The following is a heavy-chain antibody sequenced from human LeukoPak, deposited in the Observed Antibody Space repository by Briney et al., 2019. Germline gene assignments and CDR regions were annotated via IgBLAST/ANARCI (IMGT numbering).Heavy chain of an antibody. CDR3: ANPYGYVSGY. Sequence: GGSLTLSCAASGFTFSSYGMHWVRQAPGKGREWVAFIRYDGSNKYYADSVKGRFTISTDNSKNTLYLQMNSLRAEDTAVYYCANPYGYVSGYWGQGTLVTVSS. D-gene: IGHD3-16*01. J-gene: IGHJ4*02. CDR1: GFTFSSYG. CDR2: IRYDGSNK. V-gene: IGHV3-30*02.